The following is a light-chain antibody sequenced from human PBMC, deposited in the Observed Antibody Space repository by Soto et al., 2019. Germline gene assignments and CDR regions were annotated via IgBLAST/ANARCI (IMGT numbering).Light chain of an antibody. CDR3: QQRSDWPPLT. CDR2: DAS. Sequence: EIVLTQSPGTLSLSPGERATLSCRASQSVSRDLAWYQQKHGQAPRLLIYDASKRATGIPYRFSGSGSGTDFTLTIGSLEPEDFAAYYCQQRSDWPPLTFGGGTKVEVK. J-gene: IGKJ4*01. V-gene: IGKV3-11*01. CDR1: QSVSRD.